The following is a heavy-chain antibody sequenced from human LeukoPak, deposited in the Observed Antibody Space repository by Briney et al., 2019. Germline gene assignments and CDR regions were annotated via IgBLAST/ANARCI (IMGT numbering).Heavy chain of an antibody. D-gene: IGHD1-26*01. CDR1: GFTFYNYA. J-gene: IGHJ4*02. CDR2: ISGSGGST. CDR3: ARTSGSYPINDVDY. V-gene: IGHV3-23*01. Sequence: GGSLRLSCAASGFTFYNYAMSWVRQAPGKGLEWVSGISGSGGSTYYADSVKGRFTISRDNSRNTLYLQMNTLRAEDTAVYYCARTSGSYPINDVDYWGQGTLATVSS.